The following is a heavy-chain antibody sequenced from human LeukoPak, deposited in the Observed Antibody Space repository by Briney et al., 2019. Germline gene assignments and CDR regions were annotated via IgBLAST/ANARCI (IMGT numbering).Heavy chain of an antibody. CDR2: IKHSGGST. V-gene: IGHV1-46*01. CDR1: GYTFTSYY. D-gene: IGHD5-18*01. J-gene: IGHJ4*02. Sequence: GASLKVSCKASGYTFTSYYMHWVRQAPGQGLEWMGIIKHSGGSTSYAQKFQGRVTMTRDRSTSTVYMELSSLRSENTAVYYCARDPGRGGYNYGSNGYWGQGTLVTVSS. CDR3: ARDPGRGGYNYGSNGY.